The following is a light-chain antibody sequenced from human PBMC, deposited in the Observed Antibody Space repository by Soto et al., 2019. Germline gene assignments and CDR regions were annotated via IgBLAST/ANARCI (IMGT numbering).Light chain of an antibody. Sequence: EIVMTQSPATLSVSPGERATFSCRASQSVSSSYLAWYQQKPGQAPRLLIYGASSRATGIPDRFSGGGSGTDFSLTISRLDPEDFAVYYCQQYSSSPITFGQGTRLEIK. CDR1: QSVSSSY. CDR3: QQYSSSPIT. CDR2: GAS. J-gene: IGKJ5*01. V-gene: IGKV3-20*01.